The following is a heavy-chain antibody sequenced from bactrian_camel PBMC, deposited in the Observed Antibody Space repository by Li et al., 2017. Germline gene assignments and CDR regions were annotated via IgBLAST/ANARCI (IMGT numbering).Heavy chain of an antibody. V-gene: IGHV3S26*01. CDR1: GYTYSGYC. J-gene: IGHJ4*01. CDR3: AAESWVHGGDCRTSGD. Sequence: HVQLVESGGGSVQPGGSLRLSCAASGYTYSGYCMGWLRQAPGQEREGVATINSDGSTTYADSAKGRFTVSQDNAKMTLYLQMNNLKPEDTAVYYCAAESWVHGGDCRTSGDWGQGTQVTVS. D-gene: IGHD6*01. CDR2: INSDGST.